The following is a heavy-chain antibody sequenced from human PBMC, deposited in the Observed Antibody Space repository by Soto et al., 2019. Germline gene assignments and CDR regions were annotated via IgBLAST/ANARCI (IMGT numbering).Heavy chain of an antibody. D-gene: IGHD6-13*01. CDR3: TTPYSSSWYYYYGMDV. J-gene: IGHJ6*02. CDR2: IRSKAYGGTT. V-gene: IGHV3-49*03. CDR1: GFTFGDYA. Sequence: GGSLRLSCTASGFTFGDYAMSWFRQAPGKGLEWVGFIRSKAYGGTTEYAASVKGRFTISRDDSKSIAYLQMNSLKTEDTAVYYCTTPYSSSWYYYYGMDVWGQGTTVTVSS.